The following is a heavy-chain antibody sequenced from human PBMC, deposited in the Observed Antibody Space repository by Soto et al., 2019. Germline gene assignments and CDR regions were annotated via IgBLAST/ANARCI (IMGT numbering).Heavy chain of an antibody. D-gene: IGHD6-25*01. CDR2: INPNGGGT. CDR1: GYKFINTN. Sequence: QVQLVQSGAEVKKPGASVKVSCKASGYKFINTNMHWVGQAPGVGLGWMGIINPNGGGTDYAQKFQGRVTMTSDTSASTVHMELSSLTSEDTGVYFCARDSSASATSYSFDNWGQGTLVTVSS. J-gene: IGHJ4*02. V-gene: IGHV1-46*01. CDR3: ARDSSASATSYSFDN.